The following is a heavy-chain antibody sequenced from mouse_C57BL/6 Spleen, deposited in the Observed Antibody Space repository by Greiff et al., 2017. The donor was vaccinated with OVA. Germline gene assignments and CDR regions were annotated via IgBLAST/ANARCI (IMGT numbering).Heavy chain of an antibody. CDR1: GYTFTSYW. V-gene: IGHV1-50*01. Sequence: QVQLQQPGAELVKPGASVKLSCKASGYTFTSYWMQWVKQRPGQGLEWIGEIDPSDSYTNYNQKFKGKATLTVDTSSSTAYLQLSSLTSEDSAVSECERRGDYVEDYWGQGTSVTVSS. CDR3: ERRGDYVEDY. J-gene: IGHJ4*01. D-gene: IGHD2-13*01. CDR2: IDPSDSYT.